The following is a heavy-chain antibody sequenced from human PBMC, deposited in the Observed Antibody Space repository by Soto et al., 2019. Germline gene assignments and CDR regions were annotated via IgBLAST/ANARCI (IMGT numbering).Heavy chain of an antibody. V-gene: IGHV1-69*04. CDR1: GGTFSSYA. CDR2: IIPILGIA. D-gene: IGHD3-22*01. CDR3: ARRGYYYDSSGFDGAFDI. J-gene: IGHJ3*02. Sequence: ASVKVSCKASGGTFSSYAISWVRQAPGQGLEWMGRIIPILGIANYAQKFQGRVTITADKSTSTAYMELSSLRSEDTAVYYCARRGYYYDSSGFDGAFDIWGQGTMVTVSS.